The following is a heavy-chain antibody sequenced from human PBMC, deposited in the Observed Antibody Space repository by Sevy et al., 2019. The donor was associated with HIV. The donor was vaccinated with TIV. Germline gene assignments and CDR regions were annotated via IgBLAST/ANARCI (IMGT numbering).Heavy chain of an antibody. CDR3: ARDLGYESTGYLPLFDN. Sequence: GGSLRLSCAASGFTFSSYWMHWVRQAPGKGLVWVSRINSDGSSTSYADSVKGRFTISRDDSKNTLYLQMNSLRSEDTALYYCARDLGYESTGYLPLFDNWGQGTLVTVSS. CDR2: INSDGSST. CDR1: GFTFSSYW. D-gene: IGHD3-22*01. J-gene: IGHJ4*02. V-gene: IGHV3-74*01.